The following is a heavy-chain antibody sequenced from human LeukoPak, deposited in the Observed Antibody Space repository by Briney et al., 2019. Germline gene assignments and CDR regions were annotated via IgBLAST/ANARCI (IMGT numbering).Heavy chain of an antibody. J-gene: IGHJ4*02. D-gene: IGHD1-26*01. Sequence: PGGSLRLSCAASGFTFSSYAMSWVRQAPGKGLEWVSAISGSGGSTYYADSVKGRFTISRDNSKNTLYLQMSSLRAEDTAVYYCANLIVGARDYWGQGTLVTVSS. CDR2: ISGSGGST. CDR3: ANLIVGARDY. CDR1: GFTFSSYA. V-gene: IGHV3-23*01.